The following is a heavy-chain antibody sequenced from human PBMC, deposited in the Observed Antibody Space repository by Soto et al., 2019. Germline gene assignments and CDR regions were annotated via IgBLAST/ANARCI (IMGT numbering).Heavy chain of an antibody. CDR1: GGSISSSSYY. D-gene: IGHD6-19*01. V-gene: IGHV4-39*01. Sequence: PSETLSLTCTVSGGSISSSSYYWGWIRQPPGKGLEWIGSIYYSGSAYYNPSLKSRVTISVDTSKNQFSLKLSSVTAADTAVYYCARHRAGTDYYYGMDVWGQGTTVTVSS. CDR3: ARHRAGTDYYYGMDV. J-gene: IGHJ6*02. CDR2: IYYSGSA.